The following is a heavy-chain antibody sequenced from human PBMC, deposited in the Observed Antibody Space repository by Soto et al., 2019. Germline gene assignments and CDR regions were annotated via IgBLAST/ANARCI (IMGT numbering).Heavy chain of an antibody. CDR1: GFTLSGSA. Sequence: GGSLRLSCAASGFTLSGSAMHWVRQASGKGLEWVGRIRNKANSYATAYAASVKGRFTISRDDSKNTAYLQMNSLKTEDTAVYYCTRHGTMTYDSGPPDYYYMAVWGEGTTVTVSS. J-gene: IGHJ6*03. V-gene: IGHV3-73*01. D-gene: IGHD3-10*01. CDR2: IRNKANSYAT. CDR3: TRHGTMTYDSGPPDYYYMAV.